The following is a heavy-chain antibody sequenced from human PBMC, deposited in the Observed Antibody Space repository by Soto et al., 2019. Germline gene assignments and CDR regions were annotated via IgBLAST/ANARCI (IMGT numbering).Heavy chain of an antibody. D-gene: IGHD3-22*01. CDR3: ARDDSSGYYSPRGMDV. Sequence: PPDALSLNSKDFGLTIIISHCESWIRQPPGKGLEWIGEIYHSGSTNYNPSLKSRVTISVDKSKNQFSLKLSSVTAADTAVYYCARDDSSGYYSPRGMDVWGQGTTVS. V-gene: IGHV4-4*03. J-gene: IGHJ6*02. CDR1: GLTIIISHC. CDR2: IYHSGST.